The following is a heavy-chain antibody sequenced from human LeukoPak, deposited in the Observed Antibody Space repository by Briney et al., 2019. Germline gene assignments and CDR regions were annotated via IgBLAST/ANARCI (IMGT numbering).Heavy chain of an antibody. CDR1: GYTFTGYY. V-gene: IGHV1-2*02. J-gene: IGHJ4*02. CDR3: ERNPYYDFWSGYTLDY. CDR2: INPNSGGT. Sequence: WASVKVSCKASGYTFTGYYIHWVRQAPGQGLEWMGWINPNSGGTNYAQKFQGRVTMTRDTSISTAYMELSSLRSDDTAVYYCERNPYYDFWSGYTLDYWGQGTLVTVSS. D-gene: IGHD3-3*01.